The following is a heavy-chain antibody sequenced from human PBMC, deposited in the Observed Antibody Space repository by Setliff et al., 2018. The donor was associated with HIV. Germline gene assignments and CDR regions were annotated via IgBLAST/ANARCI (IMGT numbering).Heavy chain of an antibody. V-gene: IGHV4-34*01. CDR2: INHSGST. J-gene: IGHJ6*03. CDR1: GGSFSGYY. D-gene: IGHD3-3*01. CDR3: ARDQAEYNFWSGYWGNYYYYMDV. Sequence: SETLSLTCAVYGGSFSGYYWSWIRQPPGKGLEWIGEINHSGSTNYNPSLKSRVTMSVDTSKNQFSLKLSSVTAADTAVYYCARDQAEYNFWSGYWGNYYYYMDVWGKGTTVTVSS.